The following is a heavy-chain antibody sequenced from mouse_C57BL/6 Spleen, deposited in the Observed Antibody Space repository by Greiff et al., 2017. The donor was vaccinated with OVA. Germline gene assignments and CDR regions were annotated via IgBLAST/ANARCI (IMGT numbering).Heavy chain of an antibody. Sequence: QVQLQQSGAELARPGASVKLSCKASGYTFTSYGISWVKQRTGQGLEWIGEIYPRSGNTYYNEKFKGKATLTADKSSSTAYMELRSLTSEDSAVYFCARRNYGSSYEAAMDYWGQGTSVTVSS. D-gene: IGHD1-1*01. V-gene: IGHV1-81*01. CDR1: GYTFTSYG. CDR2: IYPRSGNT. J-gene: IGHJ4*01. CDR3: ARRNYGSSYEAAMDY.